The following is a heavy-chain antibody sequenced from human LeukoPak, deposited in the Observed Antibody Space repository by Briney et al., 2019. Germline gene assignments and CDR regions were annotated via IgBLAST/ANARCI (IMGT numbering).Heavy chain of an antibody. CDR3: AKDPDAGLTGYFDF. CDR1: GFTLSSYG. V-gene: IGHV3-23*01. Sequence: GGCLRLSWVPAGFTLSSYGISWVRQPGGKWLGWGSGISGGGISTYYADSVKGRFTISRDNSKSTLYLQLNSLRAEDTAIYYCAKDPDAGLTGYFDFWGQGTLVTVSS. D-gene: IGHD1-14*01. CDR2: ISGGGIST. J-gene: IGHJ4*02.